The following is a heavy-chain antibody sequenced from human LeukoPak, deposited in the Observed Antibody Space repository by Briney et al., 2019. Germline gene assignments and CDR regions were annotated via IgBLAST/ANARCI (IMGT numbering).Heavy chain of an antibody. J-gene: IGHJ4*02. CDR2: IKQDGSEK. V-gene: IGHV3-7*01. D-gene: IGHD3-22*01. CDR1: GFTFSSYW. CDR3: AREPLVGYYDSSGYYFDY. Sequence: GGSLRLSCAASGFTFSSYWMSWVRQAPGKGLEWVANIKQDGSEKYYVDSVKGRFTISRDNAKNSLYLQMNSLRAEDTAVYYCAREPLVGYYDSSGYYFDYWGQGTLVTVSS.